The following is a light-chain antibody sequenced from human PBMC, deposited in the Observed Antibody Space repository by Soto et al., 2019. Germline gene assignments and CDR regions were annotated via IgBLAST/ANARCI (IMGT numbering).Light chain of an antibody. J-gene: IGKJ3*01. Sequence: EIVMTQSPATLSVSPGERATLSCRASQSVSSSLAWYQQKPGQAPRLLIYGASTRATGIPARFSGSGSGTEFTLTISSLQSEDFAVYYCQQYNNWPRITFGPGNKVDV. V-gene: IGKV3-15*01. CDR3: QQYNNWPRIT. CDR2: GAS. CDR1: QSVSSS.